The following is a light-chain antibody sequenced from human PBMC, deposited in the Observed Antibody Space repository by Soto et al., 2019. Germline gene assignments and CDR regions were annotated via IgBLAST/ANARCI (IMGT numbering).Light chain of an antibody. J-gene: IGLJ3*02. CDR3: SSYTNISTLV. CDR1: SSDVGAYKY. Sequence: QSALTQPASVSGSPGQSITISCTGTSSDVGAYKYVSWYQQHPGKVPKLIIFEASNRPSGVSHRFSGSKSGNTASLTISGLQAEDEADYYCSSYTNISTLVFGGGTKLTVL. V-gene: IGLV2-14*01. CDR2: EAS.